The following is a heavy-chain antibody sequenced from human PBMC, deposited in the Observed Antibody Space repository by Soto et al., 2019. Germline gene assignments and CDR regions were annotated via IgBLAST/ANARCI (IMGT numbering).Heavy chain of an antibody. CDR3: ARDGTRRYYHYYYGMDV. CDR1: GDSVSSNSAA. V-gene: IGHV6-1*01. Sequence: PSQTLSLTCAISGDSVSSNSAAWNWIRQSPSRGLEWPGRTYYRSKWYNDYAVSVKSRITINPDTSKNQFSLQLNSVTPEDTAVYYCARDGTRRYYHYYYGMDVWAQGTKVTVSS. CDR2: TYYRSKWYN. J-gene: IGHJ6*02.